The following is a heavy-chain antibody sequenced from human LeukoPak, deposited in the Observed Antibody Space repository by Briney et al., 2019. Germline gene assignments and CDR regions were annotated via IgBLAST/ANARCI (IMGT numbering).Heavy chain of an antibody. Sequence: SETLSLTCTVSGYSISSGYYWGWIRQPPGKGLEWIGSIYHSGSTYYNPSLKSRVTISVDTSKNQFSLKLSSVTAADTAVYYCAGEQIAVAGTDYWGQGTLVTVSS. D-gene: IGHD6-19*01. V-gene: IGHV4-38-2*02. CDR3: AGEQIAVAGTDY. CDR2: IYHSGST. J-gene: IGHJ4*02. CDR1: GYSISSGYY.